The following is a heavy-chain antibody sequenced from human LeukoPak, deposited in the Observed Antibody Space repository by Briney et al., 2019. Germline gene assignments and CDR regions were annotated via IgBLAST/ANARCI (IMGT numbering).Heavy chain of an antibody. Sequence: GGSLRLSCAASGFTFSSYEMSWVRQAPGKGLEWVSYMSSSSSSIYYADSVKGRFTFSRDNAKNSVYLQMNSLRAEDTAVYYCARDLYYNTGMDVWGQGTTVTVSS. J-gene: IGHJ6*02. CDR1: GFTFSSYE. CDR3: ARDLYYNTGMDV. CDR2: MSSSSSSI. D-gene: IGHD3-22*01. V-gene: IGHV3-48*03.